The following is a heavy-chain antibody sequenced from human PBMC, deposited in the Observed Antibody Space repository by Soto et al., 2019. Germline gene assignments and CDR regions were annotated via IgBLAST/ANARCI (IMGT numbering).Heavy chain of an antibody. V-gene: IGHV1-18*01. D-gene: IGHD3-16*01. Sequence: QVQLVQSGAEVKKPGASVKVSCKTSGYTFISFGVSWVRQAPGQGLEWMGLITSVNGYTNYAQRVQGRVTMTTDTLTNTAYLGVRSLSSGDTAGYYWGRGRGEDKGGRYYFDYWGQGTLVTVS. CDR3: GRGRGEDKGGRYYFDY. CDR1: GYTFISFG. J-gene: IGHJ4*02. CDR2: ITSVNGYT.